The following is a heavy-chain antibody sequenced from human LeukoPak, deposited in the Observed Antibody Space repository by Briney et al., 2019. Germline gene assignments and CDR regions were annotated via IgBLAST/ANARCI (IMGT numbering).Heavy chain of an antibody. CDR1: GFPFGSYW. D-gene: IGHD5-24*01. J-gene: IGHJ4*02. V-gene: IGHV3-7*04. CDR2: IKQDGSKK. Sequence: GGSLRLSCVASGFPFGSYWMTWVRQAPGKGLEWVANIKQDGSKKSYVDSVKGRFTISRDNAKNSLYLQMNSLRAEDTAIYYCTRVGYIDEGIDYWGQGTLVTVSS. CDR3: TRVGYIDEGIDY.